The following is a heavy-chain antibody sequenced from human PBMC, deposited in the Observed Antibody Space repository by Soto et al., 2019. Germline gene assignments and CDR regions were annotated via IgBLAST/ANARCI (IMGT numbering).Heavy chain of an antibody. J-gene: IGHJ4*02. CDR1: GYSFTTYW. D-gene: IGHD5-12*01. CDR2: IYPGDSEI. V-gene: IGHV5-51*01. CDR3: ARSTAGNSLATFDF. Sequence: PGESLKISCHASGYSFTTYWIAWVRQTPGRGLEWMGIIYPGDSEIKYSPSFDGQVTFSVDKSTSTDYLQWIGLKTSDTGMYFCARSTAGNSLATFDFWGQGSLVTVYS.